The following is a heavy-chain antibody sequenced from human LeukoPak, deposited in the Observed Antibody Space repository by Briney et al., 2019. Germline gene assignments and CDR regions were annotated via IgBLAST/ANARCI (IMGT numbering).Heavy chain of an antibody. CDR3: ARLDYGDYGGFVWYFDL. J-gene: IGHJ2*01. D-gene: IGHD4-17*01. V-gene: IGHV4-39*01. Sequence: AETLSLTCTVSGGSIRSSSDYWGWLRQPPGKGLEWIGSIYYSGSTYYNPSLKSRVTISVDTSKNQFPLKLSSVAAADTAVYYCARLDYGDYGGFVWYFDLWGRGTLVTVSS. CDR1: GGSIRSSSDY. CDR2: IYYSGST.